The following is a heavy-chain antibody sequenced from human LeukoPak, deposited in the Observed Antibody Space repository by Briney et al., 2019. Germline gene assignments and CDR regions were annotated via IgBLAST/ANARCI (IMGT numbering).Heavy chain of an antibody. D-gene: IGHD3-10*01. Sequence: SETLSLTCALYGGSFSGYCWSWIRKPPGKGLEWIGEINHSGSTNYNPSLKSRVTISVDTSKNQFSLKLSSVTAADTAVYYCARGRGRYWSVVRGVIDYFDYWGQGTLVTVSS. CDR3: ARGRGRYWSVVRGVIDYFDY. V-gene: IGHV4-34*01. CDR1: GGSFSGYC. J-gene: IGHJ4*02. CDR2: INHSGST.